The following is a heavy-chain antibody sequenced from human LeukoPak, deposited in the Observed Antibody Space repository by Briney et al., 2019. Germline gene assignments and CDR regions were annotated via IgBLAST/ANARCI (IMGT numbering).Heavy chain of an antibody. J-gene: IGHJ5*02. D-gene: IGHD2-21*01. Sequence: GASVKVSCKASGYTFTSYDINWVRQAPGQGLEWMGWLSGYNGNTNYAQKFEGRVAMTTDTSSTTAYMELRSLKSDDTAIYYCARGDWFDPWGQGTLVTVSS. CDR2: LSGYNGNT. V-gene: IGHV1-18*01. CDR3: ARGDWFDP. CDR1: GYTFTSYD.